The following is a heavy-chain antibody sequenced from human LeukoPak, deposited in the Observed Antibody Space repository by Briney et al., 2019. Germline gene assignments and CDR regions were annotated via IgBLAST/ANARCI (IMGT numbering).Heavy chain of an antibody. CDR2: IYYSGST. J-gene: IGHJ3*02. CDR3: ARQPLDDAFDI. V-gene: IGHV4-39*01. CDR1: GGSISTSNYY. Sequence: SETLSLTCTVSGGSISTSNYYWGWIRQPPGKGLEWIGSIYYSGSTYYNPSLKSRVTISVDTSKNQFSLKLSSVTAADTAVYYCARQPLDDAFDIWGQGTMVTVSS.